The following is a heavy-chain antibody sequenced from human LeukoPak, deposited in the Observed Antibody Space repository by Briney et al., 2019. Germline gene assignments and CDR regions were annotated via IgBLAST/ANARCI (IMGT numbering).Heavy chain of an antibody. J-gene: IGHJ4*02. CDR2: IYTSGST. CDR1: GGSISSYY. D-gene: IGHD3-10*01. V-gene: IGHV4-4*07. CDR3: ARAPLRYYGSGSPIDY. Sequence: SETLSLTCTVSGGSISSYYWSWIRQPAGKGLEWIGRIYTSGSTNYNPSLKSRVTISVDTSKNQFSLKLSSVTAADTAVYYCARAPLRYYGSGSPIDYWGQGTLVTVSS.